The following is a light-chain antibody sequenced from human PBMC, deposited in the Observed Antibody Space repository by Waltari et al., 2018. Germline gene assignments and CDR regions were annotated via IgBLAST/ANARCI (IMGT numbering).Light chain of an antibody. Sequence: EIVLTQSPGTLSLSPGEKVTLSCRASPSVGLNYLAWYQQKPGQAPRLLTYGASSRATGIPDRFSGSVSGTDFTLSISGVEPEDFAVYYCHHYGSSPFTFGQGTKLKI. CDR3: HHYGSSPFT. J-gene: IGKJ2*01. CDR2: GAS. CDR1: PSVGLNY. V-gene: IGKV3-20*01.